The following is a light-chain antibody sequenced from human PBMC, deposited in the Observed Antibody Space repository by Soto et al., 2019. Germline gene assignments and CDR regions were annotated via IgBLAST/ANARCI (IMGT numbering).Light chain of an antibody. Sequence: EIMFTQSPGTLSLCPGERATLSCRASQSVSNNYLAWYQQKPGQAPRLLIYGASNRATGIPDRFSGSGSGTDFTLTISRLEPEDFAVYYCQQYGSSGTFGQRSKVDI. CDR1: QSVSNNY. J-gene: IGKJ1*01. V-gene: IGKV3-20*01. CDR3: QQYGSSGT. CDR2: GAS.